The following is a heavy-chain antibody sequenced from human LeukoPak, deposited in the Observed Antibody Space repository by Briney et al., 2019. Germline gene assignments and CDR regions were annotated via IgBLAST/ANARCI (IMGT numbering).Heavy chain of an antibody. CDR3: ARRVSVVLLSGYWYFDL. Sequence: GGSLRLSCAASGFTFDDYAMHWVRHAPGKGLEWVSGISWNSGSIGYADSVKGRFTISRDNAKNSLYLQMNSLRAEDTALYYCARRVSVVLLSGYWYFDLWGRGTLVTVSS. V-gene: IGHV3-9*01. D-gene: IGHD3-22*01. CDR2: ISWNSGSI. J-gene: IGHJ2*01. CDR1: GFTFDDYA.